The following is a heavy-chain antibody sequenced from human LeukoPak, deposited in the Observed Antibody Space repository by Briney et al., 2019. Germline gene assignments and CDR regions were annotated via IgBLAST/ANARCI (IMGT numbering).Heavy chain of an antibody. D-gene: IGHD3-10*01. CDR2: ISWNSGNI. V-gene: IGHV3-9*03. CDR1: ASIFNTYG. Sequence: GGSLRLSCAASASIFNTYGMNWVRQAPGKGLEWVSGISWNSGNIGYADSVKGRFIVSRDNAKNSLYLQMNSLRDEDMALYYCAKGRSGYYYGSGPLDYWGQGTLVTVSS. CDR3: AKGRSGYYYGSGPLDY. J-gene: IGHJ4*02.